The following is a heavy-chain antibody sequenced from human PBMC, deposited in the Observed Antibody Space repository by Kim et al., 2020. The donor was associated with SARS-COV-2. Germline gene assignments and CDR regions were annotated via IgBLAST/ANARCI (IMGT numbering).Heavy chain of an antibody. V-gene: IGHV3-30*04. J-gene: IGHJ4*02. CDR2: ISYDGSNK. CDR3: ARGASSGWSFFDY. Sequence: GGSLRLSCAASGFTFSSYAMHWVRQAPGKGLEWVAVISYDGSNKYYADSVKGRFTISRDNSKNTLYLQMNSLRAEDTAVYYCARGASSGWSFFDYCGQGSLVTVSS. D-gene: IGHD6-19*01. CDR1: GFTFSSYA.